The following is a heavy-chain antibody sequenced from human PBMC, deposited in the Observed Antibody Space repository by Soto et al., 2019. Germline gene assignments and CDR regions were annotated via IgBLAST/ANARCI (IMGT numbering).Heavy chain of an antibody. V-gene: IGHV3-74*01. D-gene: IGHD2-15*01. J-gene: IGHJ6*03. Sequence: EVQLVESGGDLVQPGGSLRLSCVASGFTFSNYWMYWVRQAPGGGLVWVSRINSDGSVSSYADSVKGRLTISRDNVKNTLYLQMDSLRAEDTAVYYCARGDCVGGTCYSLAGSFYYYMDVWGKGTTVTVFS. CDR2: INSDGSVS. CDR1: GFTFSNYW. CDR3: ARGDCVGGTCYSLAGSFYYYMDV.